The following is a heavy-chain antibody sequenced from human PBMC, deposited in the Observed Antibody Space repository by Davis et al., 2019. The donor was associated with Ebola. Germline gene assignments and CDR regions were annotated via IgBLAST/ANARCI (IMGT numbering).Heavy chain of an antibody. CDR1: GGTFSSYA. CDR2: IIPILGIA. D-gene: IGHD6-6*01. Sequence: SVKVSCKASGGTFSSYAISWVRQAPGQELEWMGGIIPILGIANYAQKFQGRVTITADESTSTAYMELSSLRSEDTAVYYCASGLVRGESYWYFDLWGRGTLVTVSS. CDR3: ASGLVRGESYWYFDL. V-gene: IGHV1-69*10. J-gene: IGHJ2*01.